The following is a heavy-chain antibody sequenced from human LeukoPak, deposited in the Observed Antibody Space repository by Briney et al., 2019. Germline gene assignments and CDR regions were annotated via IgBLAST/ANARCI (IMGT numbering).Heavy chain of an antibody. CDR1: GGSISSYY. V-gene: IGHV4-59*08. CDR2: IYYSGST. D-gene: IGHD3-22*01. CDR3: ARIKPSRSYYYDSSGYYRPREAFDI. J-gene: IGHJ3*02. Sequence: SETLSLTCTVSGGSISSYYWSWIRQPPGKGLEWIGYIYYSGSTNYNPSLKSRVTISVDTSKNQFSLKLSSVTAADTAVYYCARIKPSRSYYYDSSGYYRPREAFDIWGQGTMVTVSS.